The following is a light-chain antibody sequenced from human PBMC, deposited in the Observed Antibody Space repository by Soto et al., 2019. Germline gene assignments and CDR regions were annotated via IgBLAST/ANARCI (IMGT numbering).Light chain of an antibody. CDR2: DVT. CDR3: CSYTDSARDVV. CDR1: SSDIGDYDY. V-gene: IGLV2-14*01. J-gene: IGLJ2*01. Sequence: QSALTQPASVSGSPGQSITISCTGTSSDIGDYDYVSWYQHLPGKAPKLLIFDVTHRPSGVSDRFSGSKSGNTASLTISGVRPEDEADYYCCSYTDSARDVVFGGGTKLTVL.